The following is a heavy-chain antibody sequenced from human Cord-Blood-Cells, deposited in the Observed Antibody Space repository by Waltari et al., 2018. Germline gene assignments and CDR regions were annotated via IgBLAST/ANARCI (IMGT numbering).Heavy chain of an antibody. CDR2: INAGNGNT. D-gene: IGHD3-10*01. CDR3: ARGTMVQGVTPYYFDY. Sequence: QVQLVQSGAEVKKPGASVKVSCKASGYTFTSYAMHWVRQAPGKRLEWMGWINAGNGNTKYSQKFQGRVTITRDTAASTAYMELSSLRSEDTAVYYCARGTMVQGVTPYYFDYWGQGTLVTVSS. J-gene: IGHJ4*02. V-gene: IGHV1-3*01. CDR1: GYTFTSYA.